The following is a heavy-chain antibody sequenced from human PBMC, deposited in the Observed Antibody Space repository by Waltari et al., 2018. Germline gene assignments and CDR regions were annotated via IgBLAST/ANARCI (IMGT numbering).Heavy chain of an antibody. Sequence: QVQLQESGPGLVRPSETLSLTCAVSGYLINSGYYWGRVRQTPGKGLQWIGTIYHGGDKYYNPSLESRVTMSLDTSKNQFFLKLTSVTAEDTAMYYCVRNGLGYCTSSTCYKNDDWGQGTLVTVSS. J-gene: IGHJ1*01. CDR3: VRNGLGYCTSSTCYKNDD. CDR1: GYLINSGYY. V-gene: IGHV4-38-2*01. D-gene: IGHD2-2*01. CDR2: IYHGGDK.